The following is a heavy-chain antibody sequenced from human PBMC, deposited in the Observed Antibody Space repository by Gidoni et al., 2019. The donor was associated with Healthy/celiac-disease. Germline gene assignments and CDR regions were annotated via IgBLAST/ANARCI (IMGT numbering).Heavy chain of an antibody. J-gene: IGHJ6*02. CDR3: ASVVGATDYYYYYGMDV. Sequence: QVQLVQSGAEVKKPGSSVKVSCKASGGTFSSYAISWVRQAPGQGLEWMGGIIPIFGTANYAQKFQGRVTITADESTSTAYMELSSLRSEDTAVYYCASVVGATDYYYYYGMDVWGQGTTVTVSS. V-gene: IGHV1-69*01. CDR1: GGTFSSYA. D-gene: IGHD1-26*01. CDR2: IIPIFGTA.